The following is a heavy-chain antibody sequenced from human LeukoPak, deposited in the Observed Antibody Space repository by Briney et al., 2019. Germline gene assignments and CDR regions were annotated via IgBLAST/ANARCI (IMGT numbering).Heavy chain of an antibody. Sequence: GGSLRLSCAASGFTFSSYAMHWVRQAPGKGLEWVAVISYDGSNKYYADSVKGRFTISRDNAKNSLYLQMNGLRAEDTAVYYCARRSAAGFDYWGQGTLVTVSS. V-gene: IGHV3-30-3*01. D-gene: IGHD6-13*01. CDR3: ARRSAAGFDY. CDR1: GFTFSSYA. CDR2: ISYDGSNK. J-gene: IGHJ4*02.